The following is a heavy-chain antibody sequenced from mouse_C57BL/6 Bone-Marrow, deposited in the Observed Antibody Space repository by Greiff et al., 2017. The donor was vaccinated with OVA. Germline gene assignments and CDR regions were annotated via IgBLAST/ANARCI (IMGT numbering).Heavy chain of an antibody. CDR2: ISDGGSYT. Sequence: EVQVVESGGGLVKPGGSLKLSCAASGFTFSSYAMSWVRQTPEKRLEWVATISDGGSYTYYPDNVKGRFTISRDNAKNNLYLQMSHLKSEDTAMYYCARDDYDLYYVDDWGQGTTLTVSS. CDR3: ARDDYDLYYVDD. D-gene: IGHD2-4*01. CDR1: GFTFSSYA. J-gene: IGHJ2*01. V-gene: IGHV5-4*01.